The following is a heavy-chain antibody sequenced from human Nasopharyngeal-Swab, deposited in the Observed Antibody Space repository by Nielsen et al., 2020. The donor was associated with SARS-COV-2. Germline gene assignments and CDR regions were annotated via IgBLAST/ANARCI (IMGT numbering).Heavy chain of an antibody. CDR3: ARDCPQPCYGDDY. D-gene: IGHD2-2*01. Sequence: GESLKLSCSASGFTFIIYWMSWVRQAPGKGLEWVANIKQDGSEKYYVDSVKGRFTISRDNAKNSLYLQMNSLRAEDTAVYYCARDCPQPCYGDDYWGQGTLVTVSS. CDR1: GFTFIIYW. CDR2: IKQDGSEK. J-gene: IGHJ4*02. V-gene: IGHV3-7*01.